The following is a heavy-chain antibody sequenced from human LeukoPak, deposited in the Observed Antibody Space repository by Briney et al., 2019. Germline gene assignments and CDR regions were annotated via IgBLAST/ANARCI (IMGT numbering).Heavy chain of an antibody. D-gene: IGHD3-10*01. CDR3: ASLNDGSGSYSTHYYYGMDV. CDR2: ISSSSSYI. Sequence: NSGGSLRLSCAASGFPFNEYSMNWVRQAPGKGLEWVSSISSSSSYIYYADSVKGRFTISRDNAKNSLYLQMNSLRAEDTAVYYCASLNDGSGSYSTHYYYGMDVWRQGTTVTVS. V-gene: IGHV3-21*01. CDR1: GFPFNEYS. J-gene: IGHJ6*02.